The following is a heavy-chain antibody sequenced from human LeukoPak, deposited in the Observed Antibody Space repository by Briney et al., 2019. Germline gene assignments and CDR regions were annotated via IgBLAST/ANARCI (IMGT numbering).Heavy chain of an antibody. V-gene: IGHV4-61*02. CDR1: GGSISSGSYY. J-gene: IGHJ5*02. CDR2: IYTSGST. D-gene: IGHD1-1*01. CDR3: ARSRGGTFDP. Sequence: SETLSLTCTVSGGSISSGSYYWSWIQQPAGKGLEWIGRIYTSGSTNYNPSLKSRVTISVDTSKNQFSLKLSSVTAADTAVCYCARSRGGTFDPWGQGTLVTVSS.